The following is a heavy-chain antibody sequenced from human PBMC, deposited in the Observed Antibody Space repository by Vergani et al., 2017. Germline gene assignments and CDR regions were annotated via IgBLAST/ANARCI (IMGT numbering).Heavy chain of an antibody. V-gene: IGHV3-66*04. CDR3: ASQYYDFWSGRD. J-gene: IGHJ1*01. CDR2: IFSGGYT. D-gene: IGHD3-3*01. CDR1: GFTVSSHY. Sequence: QLVESGGDLVQPGGSLRLSCAVSGFTVSSHYMSLVRQAPGKGREWVSVIFSGGYTYYADSVKGRFTISSDESKNSLYLQMNSLRAEDTAVYYCASQYYDFWSGRDWGQGTLVTVSS.